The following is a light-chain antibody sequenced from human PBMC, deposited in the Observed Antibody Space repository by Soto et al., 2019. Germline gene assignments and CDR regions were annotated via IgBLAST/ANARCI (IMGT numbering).Light chain of an antibody. CDR3: QQRANWPPIT. CDR1: QNVSNY. CDR2: DTS. J-gene: IGKJ5*01. Sequence: EIVLTQSPATLSLSPGERATLSCRASQNVSNYLAWYQQKPGQAPRLLIYDTSNRAAGIPARFSGSGSGTDFTLTISSLESEDFAIYYCQQRANWPPITFGQGTRLEIK. V-gene: IGKV3-11*01.